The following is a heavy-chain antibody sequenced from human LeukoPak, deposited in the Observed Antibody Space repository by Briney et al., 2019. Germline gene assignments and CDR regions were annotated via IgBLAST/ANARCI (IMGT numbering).Heavy chain of an antibody. CDR3: ARDRYNWNRGYFDY. CDR2: IIPIFGTA. D-gene: IGHD1/OR15-1a*01. Sequence: SVKVSCKASGGTFSSYAISWVRQAPGQGLEWMGGIIPIFGTANYAQKFQGRVTITADKSTSTAYRELSSLRSEDTAVYYCARDRYNWNRGYFDYWGQGTLVTVSS. J-gene: IGHJ4*02. V-gene: IGHV1-69*06. CDR1: GGTFSSYA.